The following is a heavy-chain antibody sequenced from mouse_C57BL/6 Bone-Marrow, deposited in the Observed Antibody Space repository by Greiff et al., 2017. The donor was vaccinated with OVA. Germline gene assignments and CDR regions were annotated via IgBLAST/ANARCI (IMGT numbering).Heavy chain of an antibody. J-gene: IGHJ2*01. CDR2: IDPSDSYT. D-gene: IGHD2-4*01. CDR1: GYTFTSYW. CDR3: ARDYLDY. V-gene: IGHV1-69*01. Sequence: VQLQQPGAELVMPGASVKLSCKASGYTFTSYWMHWVKQRPGQGLEWIGEIDPSDSYTNYNQKFKGKSTLTVDKSSSPAYMQRSSLTSEDSAVYYCARDYLDYWGQGTTLTVSS.